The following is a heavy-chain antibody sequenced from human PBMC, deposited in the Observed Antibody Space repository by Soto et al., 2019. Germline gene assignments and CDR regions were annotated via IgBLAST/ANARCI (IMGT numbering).Heavy chain of an antibody. D-gene: IGHD3-16*01. Sequence: GGSLRLSCAASGFTFSSYGMHWVRQVPGKGLEWVAVIWYDGSNKYYADSVKGRFTISRDNSKNTLYLQMNSLRAEDTAVYYCSRSDMITFGRPDYYFDYWGQGTLVTV. CDR3: SRSDMITFGRPDYYFDY. CDR1: GFTFSSYG. CDR2: IWYDGSNK. J-gene: IGHJ4*02. V-gene: IGHV3-33*01.